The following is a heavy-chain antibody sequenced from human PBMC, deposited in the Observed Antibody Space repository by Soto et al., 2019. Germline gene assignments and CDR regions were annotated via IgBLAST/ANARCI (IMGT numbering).Heavy chain of an antibody. D-gene: IGHD3-3*01. CDR1: GGAISGYY. V-gene: IGHV4-4*07. CDR3: ARGQRFSDSFDY. Sequence: SATLSLTCTVSGGAISGYYWTWIRQSAGKGLEWIGRIYSSGGTKYNPSLQSRVTMSLDTSKNQFSLRLTSVTAADTAVYYCARGQRFSDSFDYWGQGTLVTVSS. CDR2: IYSSGGT. J-gene: IGHJ4*02.